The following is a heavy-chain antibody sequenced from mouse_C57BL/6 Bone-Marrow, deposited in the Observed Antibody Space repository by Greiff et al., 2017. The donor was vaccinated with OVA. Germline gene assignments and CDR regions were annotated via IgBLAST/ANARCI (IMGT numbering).Heavy chain of an antibody. CDR2: IYPRSGNT. V-gene: IGHV1-81*01. J-gene: IGHJ2*01. CDR3: ARSNPYGSSWRNYFDY. D-gene: IGHD1-1*01. CDR1: GYTFTSYG. Sequence: QVQLQQSGAELARPGASVKLSCKASGYTFTSYGISWVKQRTGQGLEWIGEIYPRSGNTYYNEKFKGKATLTADKSSSTAYMELRSLTSEDSAVYFCARSNPYGSSWRNYFDYWGQGTTPTVSS.